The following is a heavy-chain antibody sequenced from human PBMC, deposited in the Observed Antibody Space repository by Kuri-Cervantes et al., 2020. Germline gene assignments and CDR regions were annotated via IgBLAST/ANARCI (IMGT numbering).Heavy chain of an antibody. J-gene: IGHJ6*03. CDR2: IYHSGST. D-gene: IGHD3-9*01. CDR1: GYSISSGYY. V-gene: IGHV4-38-2*02. Sequence: ETLSLTCTVSGYSISSGYYWGWIRQPPGKGLEWIGSIYHSGSTNYNPSLKSRVTISVDTSKNQFSLKLSSVTAADTAVYYCARVHETYEILTGCPSDYPDYYYYYMDVWGKGTTVTVSS. CDR3: ARVHETYEILTGCPSDYPDYYYYYMDV.